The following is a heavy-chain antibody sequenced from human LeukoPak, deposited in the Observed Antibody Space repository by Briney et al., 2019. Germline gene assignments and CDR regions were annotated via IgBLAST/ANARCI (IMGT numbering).Heavy chain of an antibody. D-gene: IGHD4-17*01. Sequence: PGGTLRLSCAASGFTFRTYGMTWVRQAPGKGLEWVSAISDTGGSTYYAESVKGRFTISRDNSKNTLYLQMNSLRAEDTAVYFCARRTDYGDPQVKLDSWGQGTLVTVSS. CDR3: ARRTDYGDPQVKLDS. V-gene: IGHV3-23*01. CDR1: GFTFRTYG. J-gene: IGHJ4*02. CDR2: ISDTGGST.